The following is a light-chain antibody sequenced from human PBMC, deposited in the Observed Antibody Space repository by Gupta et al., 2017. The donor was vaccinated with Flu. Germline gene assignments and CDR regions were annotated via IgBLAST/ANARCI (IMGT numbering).Light chain of an antibody. CDR3: QQRVIWPST. J-gene: IGKJ4*01. CDR2: DVS. V-gene: IGKV3-11*01. Sequence: ATLSLSTGDRASHTGRDSQTVKNYLAWYQQRPGQAPRLLMYDVSTRDAGVPARFSGSGSGTDFTLTISSLEPEDFAVYYCQQRVIWPSTFGGGTKVEIK. CDR1: QTVKNY.